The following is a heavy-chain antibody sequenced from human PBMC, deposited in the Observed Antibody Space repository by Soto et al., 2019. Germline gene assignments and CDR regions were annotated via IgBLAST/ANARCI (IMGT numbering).Heavy chain of an antibody. J-gene: IGHJ6*03. D-gene: IGHD6-6*01. V-gene: IGHV1-18*01. Sequence: QVQLLQSGAEVKKPGASVKVSCKASGYTFTNYGITWVRQAPGPGLEWMGWISAYNGNTHYTQRLQGRVTMTTDTSTSPAYMELSRLRSDATAVYYCARVRQLGGYFYYYMDVWGKGTTGTVAS. CDR2: ISAYNGNT. CDR1: GYTFTNYG. CDR3: ARVRQLGGYFYYYMDV.